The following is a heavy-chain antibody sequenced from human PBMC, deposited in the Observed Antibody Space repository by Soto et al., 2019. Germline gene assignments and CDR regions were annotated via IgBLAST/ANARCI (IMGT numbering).Heavy chain of an antibody. V-gene: IGHV3-48*03. Sequence: PGGYLRLSCAASGFTFSSYEMNWVRQAPGKGLEWVSYISSSGSTIYYADSVKGRFTISRDNAKNSLYLQMNSLRAEDTAVYYCARDVVGATSPRYYYYGMDVWGQRTTVIGSS. CDR2: ISSSGSTI. CDR1: GFTFSSYE. CDR3: ARDVVGATSPRYYYYGMDV. J-gene: IGHJ6*02. D-gene: IGHD1-26*01.